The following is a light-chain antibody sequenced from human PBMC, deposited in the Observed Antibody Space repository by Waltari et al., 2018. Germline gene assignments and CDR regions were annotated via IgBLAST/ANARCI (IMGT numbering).Light chain of an antibody. CDR2: AAS. V-gene: IGKV3-15*01. Sequence: EVVMTQSPATLSVSPGERVTLSCRASLSVGSNLAWYEQKPGQAPRLLIYAASTRATGIPARFSGSGSGTEFTLTISSLQSEDFAVYYCQQYNNWPPITFGQGTRLEYK. J-gene: IGKJ5*01. CDR1: LSVGSN. CDR3: QQYNNWPPIT.